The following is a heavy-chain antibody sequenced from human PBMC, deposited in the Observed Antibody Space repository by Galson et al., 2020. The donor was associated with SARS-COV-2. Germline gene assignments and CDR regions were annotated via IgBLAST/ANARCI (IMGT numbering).Heavy chain of an antibody. CDR2: VKQDGSEK. V-gene: IGHV3-7*03. CDR1: GFPFSSYW. CDR3: ARMGTAIPSAVYYFYGMDV. J-gene: IGHJ6*02. Sequence: GESLKISCVASGFPFSSYWMSWVRQAPGKGLEWVANVKQDGSEKNYADSLKGRFTISRDNAKNSLYLQMHSLRAEDTAVYYCARMGTAIPSAVYYFYGMDVWGLGTTVTVSS. D-gene: IGHD2-2*02.